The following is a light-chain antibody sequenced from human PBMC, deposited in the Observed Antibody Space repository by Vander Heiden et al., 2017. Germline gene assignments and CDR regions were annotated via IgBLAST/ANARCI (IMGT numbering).Light chain of an antibody. J-gene: IGKJ2*01. Sequence: DVQLTRPTSPLSASVGERVHITCRASQGISSYLKWYQQKPEKAPQLLIYAASSLQGRVPSRFSGSGSGADFPITISSLPPEDFATYYYQQSYSTSYTFGQGTKLEIK. CDR1: QGISSY. V-gene: IGKV1-39*01. CDR2: AAS. CDR3: QQSYSTSYT.